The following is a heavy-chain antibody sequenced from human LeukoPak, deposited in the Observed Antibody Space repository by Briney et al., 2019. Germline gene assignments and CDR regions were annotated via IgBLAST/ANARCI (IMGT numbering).Heavy chain of an antibody. CDR2: IWYDGSNK. CDR1: GFTFSSYG. J-gene: IGHJ6*02. D-gene: IGHD3-3*01. Sequence: PGRSLRLSCAASGFTFSSYGMHWVRQAPGKGLEWVAVIWYDGSNKYYADSVKGRFTISRDNSKNTLYLQMNSLRAEDTAVYYCARDTRAPTYYDFWSGHYYYYGMDVWGQGTTVTVSS. V-gene: IGHV3-33*01. CDR3: ARDTRAPTYYDFWSGHYYYYGMDV.